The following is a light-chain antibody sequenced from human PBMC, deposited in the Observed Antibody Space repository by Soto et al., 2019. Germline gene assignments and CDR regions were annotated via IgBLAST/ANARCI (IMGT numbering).Light chain of an antibody. CDR3: QQYNSYPWT. Sequence: DIQMTQSPSTLSASVGDRVTITCRASQSLTSWLAWYQQKPGQAPKLLIYKASSLESGVPSRFSGSGSGAEFTLTISSLQPDDFATYYCQQYNSYPWTFGQGTKVEI. CDR1: QSLTSW. J-gene: IGKJ1*01. CDR2: KAS. V-gene: IGKV1-5*03.